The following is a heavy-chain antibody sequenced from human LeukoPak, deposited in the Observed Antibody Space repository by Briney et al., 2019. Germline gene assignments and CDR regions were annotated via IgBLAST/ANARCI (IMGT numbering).Heavy chain of an antibody. CDR2: INTDGTST. D-gene: IGHD1-26*01. V-gene: IGHV3-74*01. CDR3: GTLGVMWEVDC. J-gene: IGHJ4*02. CDR1: GFTFSSYA. Sequence: GGSLRLSCEASGFTFSSYAMSWVRQAPGKGLEWVSRINTDGTSTNYADSVKGRFTISRDNTKSTVYLQMNSLRPEDTAVYYCGTLGVMWEVDCWGQGALVTVSS.